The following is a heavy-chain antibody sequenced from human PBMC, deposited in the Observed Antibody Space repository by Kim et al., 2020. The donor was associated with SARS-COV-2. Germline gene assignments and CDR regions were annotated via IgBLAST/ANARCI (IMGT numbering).Heavy chain of an antibody. CDR3: ARAYRIAAAVNAIDY. CDR2: ISSSSSYI. D-gene: IGHD6-13*01. Sequence: GGSLRLSCAASGFTFSSYSMNWVRQAPGKGLEWVSSISSSSSYIYYADSVKGRFTISRDNAKNSLYLQMNSLRAEDTAVYYCARAYRIAAAVNAIDYWGQGTLVTVSS. CDR1: GFTFSSYS. J-gene: IGHJ4*02. V-gene: IGHV3-21*01.